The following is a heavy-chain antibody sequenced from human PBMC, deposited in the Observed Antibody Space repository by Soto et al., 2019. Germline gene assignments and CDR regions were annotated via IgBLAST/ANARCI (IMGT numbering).Heavy chain of an antibody. J-gene: IGHJ4*02. D-gene: IGHD3-22*01. CDR1: GFTFSSYW. Sequence: GGSLRLSCAASGFTFSSYWMSWVRQAPGKGLEWVANIRQDGSEKYYVDSVKGRFTISRDNAKNSLYLQMNSLRAEDTAVYYCARESDSSGYLSSFDYWGQGTLVTVSS. V-gene: IGHV3-7*01. CDR3: ARESDSSGYLSSFDY. CDR2: IRQDGSEK.